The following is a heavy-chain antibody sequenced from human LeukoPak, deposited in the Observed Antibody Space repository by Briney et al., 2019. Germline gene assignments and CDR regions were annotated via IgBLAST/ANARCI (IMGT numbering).Heavy chain of an antibody. CDR2: ITSGSKVI. J-gene: IGHJ3*02. V-gene: IGHV3-48*04. Sequence: GGSLRLSCEGSGFTFSTYNMNWVRQAPGKGLEGVSYITSGSKVIYDADSVKGRFTISRDNAKKSLYLQMNSLRAEDTAAYYCAKDPLGIGPAFDTWGQGTMVSVSS. CDR1: GFTFSTYN. CDR3: AKDPLGIGPAFDT. D-gene: IGHD7-27*01.